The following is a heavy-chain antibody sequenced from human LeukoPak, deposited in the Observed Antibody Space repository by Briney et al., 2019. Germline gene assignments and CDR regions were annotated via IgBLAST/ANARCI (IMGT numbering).Heavy chain of an antibody. CDR2: IYPAGTA. CDR3: AREQAYWFGP. J-gene: IGHJ5*02. Sequence: PGGSLRLSCAASGFTFSSYGMHWVRQAPGKGLDWVSFIYPAGTASYADSVKGRFTISRDSSKNTLHLQMNSLRADDTAVYYCAREQAYWFGPWGQGSLVTVSS. D-gene: IGHD2-21*01. CDR1: GFTFSSYG. V-gene: IGHV3-NL1*01.